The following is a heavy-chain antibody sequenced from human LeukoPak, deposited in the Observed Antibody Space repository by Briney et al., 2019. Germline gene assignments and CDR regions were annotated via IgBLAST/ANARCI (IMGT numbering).Heavy chain of an antibody. CDR2: ISISGGTI. V-gene: IGHV3-11*04. J-gene: IGHJ4*02. CDR1: GFTFTDYW. CDR3: ARVGQFDS. Sequence: GGSLRLSCAASGFTFTDYWMSWIRQAPGKGLEWISYISISGGTIYYAESVKGRFTISRDNAKSSLYLQMNSLRGEDTAVYYCARVGQFDSWGQGTLVTVSS.